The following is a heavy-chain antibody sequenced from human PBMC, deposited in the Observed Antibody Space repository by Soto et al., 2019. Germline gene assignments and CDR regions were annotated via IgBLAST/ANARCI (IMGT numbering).Heavy chain of an antibody. J-gene: IGHJ6*03. CDR2: IYYSGST. CDR3: ASGLIAAAGTAPFYYYYYYMDV. CDR1: GGSISSYY. D-gene: IGHD6-13*01. Sequence: SETLSLTCTVSGGSISSYYWSWIRQPPGKGLEWIGYIYYSGSTNYNPSLKSRFTISVDTSKNHFSLKLSSVTAADTAVYYCASGLIAAAGTAPFYYYYYYMDVWGKGTTVTVSS. V-gene: IGHV4-59*01.